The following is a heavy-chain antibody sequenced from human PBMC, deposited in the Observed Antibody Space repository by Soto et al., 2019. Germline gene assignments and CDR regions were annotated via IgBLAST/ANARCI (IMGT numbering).Heavy chain of an antibody. J-gene: IGHJ4*02. CDR2: ISAYNSNT. D-gene: IGHD3-10*01. CDR1: GYTFTTYG. Sequence: QVQLVQSGAEVKKPGASVKVSCKASGYTFTTYGISWVRQAPGQGLEWMGWISAYNSNTNYAQKLQGRVTMTTDTSTRTAYMELRSLRSADTAVYSCARREYYGSGSANYWGQGTLVTVSS. V-gene: IGHV1-18*01. CDR3: ARREYYGSGSANY.